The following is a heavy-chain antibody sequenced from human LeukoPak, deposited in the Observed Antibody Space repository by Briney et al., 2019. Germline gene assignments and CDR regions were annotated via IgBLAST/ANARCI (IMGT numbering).Heavy chain of an antibody. CDR2: ISGSGGST. V-gene: IGHV3-23*01. Sequence: GGSLRLSCAASGFTFSSYAMSWVRQAPGKGLEWVSAISGSGGSTYYADSVKGRFTISRDNSKNTLYLQMNTLRAEDTAVYYCARGDDSGAHYPSRFDLWGRGTLVTVSS. CDR1: GFTFSSYA. CDR3: ARGDDSGAHYPSRFDL. D-gene: IGHD3-22*01. J-gene: IGHJ2*01.